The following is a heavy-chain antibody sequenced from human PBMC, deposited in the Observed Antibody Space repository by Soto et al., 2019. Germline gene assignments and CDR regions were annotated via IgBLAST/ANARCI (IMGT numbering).Heavy chain of an antibody. J-gene: IGHJ4*02. V-gene: IGHV1-69*02. CDR1: GGTFSSYT. Sequence: QVQLVQSGAEVKKPGSSVKVSCKASGGTFSSYTISWVRQAPGQGLEWMGRIIPILGIANYAQKFQGRVTITADNSTSTAYMELSSLRSEDTAVYYCARGGYCSGGSCPFDYWGQGTLVTVSS. CDR2: IIPILGIA. CDR3: ARGGYCSGGSCPFDY. D-gene: IGHD2-15*01.